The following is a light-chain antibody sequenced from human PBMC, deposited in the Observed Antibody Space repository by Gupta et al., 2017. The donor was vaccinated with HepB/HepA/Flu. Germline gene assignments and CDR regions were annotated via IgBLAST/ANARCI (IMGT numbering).Light chain of an antibody. CDR1: RSDVGSYNL. J-gene: IGLJ2*01. CDR2: EVN. CDR3: CSYASTSVV. V-gene: IGLV2-23*02. Sequence: QSVLTQPASVSGSPGQPPTTSCTGTRSDVGSYNLVSWYQQHPGKAPKLLIYEVNKWASGVSHRFSGSKSGNMASLTISGLQAEDEADYYCCSYASTSVVFGGGTTLTVL.